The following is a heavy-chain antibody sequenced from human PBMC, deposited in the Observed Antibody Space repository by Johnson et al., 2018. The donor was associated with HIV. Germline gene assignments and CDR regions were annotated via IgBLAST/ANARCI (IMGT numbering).Heavy chain of an antibody. J-gene: IGHJ3*02. CDR2: ISSSGNTM. D-gene: IGHD2-15*01. Sequence: QEQLVESGGGVVQPGRSLRLSCAASGFTFSDYYMSWIRQAPGKGLEWVSYISSSGNTMYYADSVKGRFTISRDNAKNSLYLQMNSLRVEDTAVYYCGRSRVDIVVVAGAFDIWGQGTMVTVSS. V-gene: IGHV3-11*04. CDR3: GRSRVDIVVVAGAFDI. CDR1: GFTFSDYY.